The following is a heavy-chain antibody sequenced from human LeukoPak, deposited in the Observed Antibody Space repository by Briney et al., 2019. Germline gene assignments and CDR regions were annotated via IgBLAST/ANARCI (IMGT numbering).Heavy chain of an antibody. D-gene: IGHD6-6*01. Sequence: ASVKVSCKASGYTFTSYDINWVRQATGQGLEWMGWMNPNSGNTGYAQKFQGRVTMTRNTSISTAYMELSSLRSEDTAVYYCARASNSRIDWFDPWGQGTLVTVPS. CDR1: GYTFTSYD. J-gene: IGHJ5*02. CDR2: MNPNSGNT. V-gene: IGHV1-8*01. CDR3: ARASNSRIDWFDP.